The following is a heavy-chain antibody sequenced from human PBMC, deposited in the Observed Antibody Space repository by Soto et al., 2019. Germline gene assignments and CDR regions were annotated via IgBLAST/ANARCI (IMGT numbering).Heavy chain of an antibody. CDR2: IRRIAYGGTT. CDR1: GFNFAAYT. Sequence: PGGSLRLSCSASGFNFAAYTMSWVRLTPGKGLEWVGFIRRIAYGGTTDYAASVKGRFTISRDDSRKIVYLQMSRPKIEDTAVYYCSRSLAIDFDSWGQGTLVTVSS. CDR3: SRSLAIDFDS. V-gene: IGHV3-49*04. J-gene: IGHJ4*02.